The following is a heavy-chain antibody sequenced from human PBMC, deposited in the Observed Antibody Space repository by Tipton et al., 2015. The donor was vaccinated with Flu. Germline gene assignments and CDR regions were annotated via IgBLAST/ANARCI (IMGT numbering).Heavy chain of an antibody. V-gene: IGHV4-61*02. CDR1: GDSISSGSNY. CDR3: ARRDYSNYVSDPKNWFDP. CDR2: VYGSGTT. J-gene: IGHJ5*02. Sequence: LRLSCTISGDSISSGSNYWSWIRQPAGKGLEWIGRVYGSGTTNYNPSLQGRAIISVDTSKNQFSLKVNSVTAADTAMYFCARRDYSNYVSDPKNWFDPWGQGTLVTVSS. D-gene: IGHD4-11*01.